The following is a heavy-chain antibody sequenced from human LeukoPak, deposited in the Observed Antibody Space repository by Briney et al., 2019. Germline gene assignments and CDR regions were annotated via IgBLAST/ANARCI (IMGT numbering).Heavy chain of an antibody. CDR3: AREGYGDTDGAFDI. Sequence: GGSLRLSCAASGFTFSSYSMSWVRQAPGKGLEWVSSISSSSSYIYYADSVKGRFTISRDNAKNSLYLQMNSLRAEDTAVYYCAREGYGDTDGAFDIWGQGTMVTVSS. CDR1: GFTFSSYS. V-gene: IGHV3-21*01. CDR2: ISSSSSYI. D-gene: IGHD4-17*01. J-gene: IGHJ3*02.